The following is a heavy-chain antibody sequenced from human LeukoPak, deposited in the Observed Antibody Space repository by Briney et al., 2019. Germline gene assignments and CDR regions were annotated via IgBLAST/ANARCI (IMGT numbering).Heavy chain of an antibody. Sequence: PSETLSLTCNVSGGSISSSSYYWGWIRQPPGKGLEWIGNIDYSGSTYYNPSLKSRVSIFVDTSKKQFSLKVTSVTAADTAVYYCARAIVVVPAAIGWFDPWGQGTLVTVSS. V-gene: IGHV4-39*01. CDR1: GGSISSSSYY. J-gene: IGHJ5*02. CDR3: ARAIVVVPAAIGWFDP. CDR2: IDYSGST. D-gene: IGHD2-2*01.